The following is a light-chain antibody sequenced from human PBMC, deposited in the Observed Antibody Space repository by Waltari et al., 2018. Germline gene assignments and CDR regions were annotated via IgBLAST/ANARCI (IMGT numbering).Light chain of an antibody. J-gene: IGKJ5*01. CDR3: QQYNSYAGIT. CDR1: QEINRW. CDR2: KTS. Sequence: RVTITCRARQEINRWLAWYQQRPGKVPKLLIYKTSHLESGVPSRFSGSGSEAEFTLTISSLQPDDFATYFCQQYNSYAGITFGQGTRLEIK. V-gene: IGKV1-5*03.